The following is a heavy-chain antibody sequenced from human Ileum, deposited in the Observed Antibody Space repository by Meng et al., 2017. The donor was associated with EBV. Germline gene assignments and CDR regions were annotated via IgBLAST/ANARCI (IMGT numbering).Heavy chain of an antibody. V-gene: IGHV4-59*08. CDR2: IYYSGST. J-gene: IGHJ4*02. CDR3: ARGGWSLDY. D-gene: IGHD2-15*01. Sequence: GLLPGSGPGLVKPSETLSLPCPVSGGSISSYYWSWIRQPPGKGLEWIGYIYYSGSTNYTPSLKSRVTISVDTSKNQFSLNLSSVTAADTAVYYCARGGWSLDYWGQGTLVTVSS. CDR1: GGSISSYY.